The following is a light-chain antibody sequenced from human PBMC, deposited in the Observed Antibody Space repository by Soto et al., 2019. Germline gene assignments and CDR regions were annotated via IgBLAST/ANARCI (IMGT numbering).Light chain of an antibody. CDR1: SSDVGGYYY. V-gene: IGLV2-14*01. J-gene: IGLJ3*02. CDR3: SSYTTSSTLV. CDR2: DVS. Sequence: QSALTQPASVSGSPGQSITISCTGTSSDVGGYYYVSWYQQHPGTAPKLMIYDVSNRPSGVSNRFSGSKSGNTASLTISGLQAEDEADYYCSSYTTSSTLVFGGGTQLTVL.